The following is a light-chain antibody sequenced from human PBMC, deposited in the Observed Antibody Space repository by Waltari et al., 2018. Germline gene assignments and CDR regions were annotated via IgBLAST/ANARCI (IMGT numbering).Light chain of an antibody. Sequence: DIVLTQSPGTLSLSPGERATLSCRAIQSVSNNYLTWHQQKPGQAPRLLIYGASNRATGIPDKFSGSGSGTDFTLTITRLEPEDFAVYFCQQYGGPPWTFGQGTKVEIK. CDR2: GAS. J-gene: IGKJ1*01. V-gene: IGKV3-20*01. CDR3: QQYGGPPWT. CDR1: QSVSNNY.